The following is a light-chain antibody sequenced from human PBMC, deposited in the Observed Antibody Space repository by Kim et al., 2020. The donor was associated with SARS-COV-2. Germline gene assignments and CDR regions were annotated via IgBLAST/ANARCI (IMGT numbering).Light chain of an antibody. CDR1: SSNVGRNT. CDR2: SDK. V-gene: IGLV1-44*01. CDR3: AAWDDSLNGQVV. Sequence: RFTMSCSGHSSNVGRNTVNWYQHLSGTAPKLLIYSDKQRPSGVPARFSGSKSGTSAFLAISGLQSADEADYYCAAWDDSLNGQVVFGGGTQLTVL. J-gene: IGLJ2*01.